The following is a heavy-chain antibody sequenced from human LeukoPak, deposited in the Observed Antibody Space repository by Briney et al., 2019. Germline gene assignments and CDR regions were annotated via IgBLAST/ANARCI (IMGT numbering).Heavy chain of an antibody. CDR2: INDDATST. CDR3: ATTGSGSYYDY. CDR1: GFSFSSSW. V-gene: IGHV3-74*01. J-gene: IGHJ4*02. D-gene: IGHD1-26*01. Sequence: PGGSLRLSCAASGFSFSSSWMHWVRQAPGKGLVWVSRINDDATSTGYADSVKGRFTISRDNAKNTLYLQMNSLRADDTAVYYCATTGSGSYYDYWGQGTRVTVSS.